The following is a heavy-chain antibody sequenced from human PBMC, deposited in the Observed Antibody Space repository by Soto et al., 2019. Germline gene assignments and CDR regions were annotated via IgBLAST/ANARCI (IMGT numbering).Heavy chain of an antibody. V-gene: IGHV4-30-2*01. Sequence: SETLSLTCAVSGGSINTFDFSWSWIRQPPGRGLEWIGSIYQSGRTYYIPSLKSRVTMSLEKSKNQFSLKINSVVAADTAIYFCGKGVAVFGVAPGGGCGGRGQGTTVTVSS. D-gene: IGHD3-3*01. CDR1: GGSINTFDFS. J-gene: IGHJ6*01. CDR3: GKGVAVFGVAPGGGCGG. CDR2: IYQSGRT.